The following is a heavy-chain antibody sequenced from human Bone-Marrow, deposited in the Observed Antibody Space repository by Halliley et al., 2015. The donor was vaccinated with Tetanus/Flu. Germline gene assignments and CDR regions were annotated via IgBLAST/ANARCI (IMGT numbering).Heavy chain of an antibody. V-gene: IGHV4-38-2*01. CDR3: ARHYRHWLFDY. D-gene: IGHD3-16*02. Sequence: TLSLTCDVSGFSISSGYYWGWIRQPPGKGLEWIGSLYYSGSTYYSPSLKSRVSISVDASKNHLSLNLNSVTAADTAVYYCARHYRHWLFDYWGQGTLVTVSP. J-gene: IGHJ4*02. CDR2: LYYSGST. CDR1: GFSISSGYY.